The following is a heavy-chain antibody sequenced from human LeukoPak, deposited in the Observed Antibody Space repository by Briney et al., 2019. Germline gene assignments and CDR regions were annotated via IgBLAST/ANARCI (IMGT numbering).Heavy chain of an antibody. CDR1: GYTFRSYG. CDR3: AKCPSGVLRYFAPIDY. D-gene: IGHD3-9*01. Sequence: EGSLILSCAASGYTFRSYGMHWIRQAPGKGMDCMAVISSDGSNKYYADSVKGRFTISRDNSKNTLYLQMNSLRAEDTAVYCCAKCPSGVLRYFAPIDYWGQGTLVNVSS. CDR2: ISSDGSNK. J-gene: IGHJ4*02. V-gene: IGHV3-30*18.